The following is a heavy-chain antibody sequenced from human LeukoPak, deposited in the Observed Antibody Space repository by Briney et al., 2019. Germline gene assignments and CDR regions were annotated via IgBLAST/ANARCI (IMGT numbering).Heavy chain of an antibody. CDR2: ISSSGSTR. J-gene: IGHJ4*02. D-gene: IGHD1-26*01. CDR1: GFTFSSYE. CDR3: ARFAGATFFDY. Sequence: PGGSLRLSCAASGFTFSSYEMNWVRQAPGKGLEWVSYISSSGSTRYYADSVKGRFTISRDNAKNSLYLQMNSLRAEDTAVYYCARFAGATFFDYWGQGTLVTVSS. V-gene: IGHV3-48*03.